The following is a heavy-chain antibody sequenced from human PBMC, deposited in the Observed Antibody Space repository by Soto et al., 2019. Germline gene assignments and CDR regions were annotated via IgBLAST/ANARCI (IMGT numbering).Heavy chain of an antibody. CDR3: ARAGAGCSSTSCHTASDAFAI. Sequence: ASVKVSCKASGYTFTSYYMHWVRQAPGQGLEWMGIINPSGGSTSYAQKFQGRVTMTRDTSTSTVYMELSSLRSEDTAVYYCARAGAGCSSTSCHTASDAFAIWGQGTMVTVSS. CDR1: GYTFTSYY. D-gene: IGHD2-2*02. V-gene: IGHV1-46*03. CDR2: INPSGGST. J-gene: IGHJ3*02.